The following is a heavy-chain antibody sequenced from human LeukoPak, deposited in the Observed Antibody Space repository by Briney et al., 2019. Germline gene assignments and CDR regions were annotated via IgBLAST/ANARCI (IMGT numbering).Heavy chain of an antibody. Sequence: SETLSLTCTVSGGSISSSSYYWSWIRQPPGKGLEWIGSIYYSGSTYYNPSLKSRVTISVDTSKNQFSLKLSSVTAADTAVYYCARTRGGWPSDYWGQGTLVTVSS. CDR3: ARTRGGWPSDY. CDR1: GGSISSSSYY. V-gene: IGHV4-39*01. D-gene: IGHD6-19*01. J-gene: IGHJ4*02. CDR2: IYYSGST.